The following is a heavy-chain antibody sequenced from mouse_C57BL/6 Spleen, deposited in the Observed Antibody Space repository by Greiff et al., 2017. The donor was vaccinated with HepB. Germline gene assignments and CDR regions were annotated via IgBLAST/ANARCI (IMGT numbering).Heavy chain of an antibody. Sequence: EVQVVESGGGLVKPGGSLKLSCAASGFTFSDYGMHWVRQAPEKGLEWVAYISSGSSTIYYADTVKGRFTISRDNAKNTLFLQMTSMRSEDTAMYYCARDYYGSSYDFDYWGQGTTLTVSS. J-gene: IGHJ2*01. CDR1: GFTFSDYG. CDR2: ISSGSSTI. V-gene: IGHV5-17*01. CDR3: ARDYYGSSYDFDY. D-gene: IGHD1-1*01.